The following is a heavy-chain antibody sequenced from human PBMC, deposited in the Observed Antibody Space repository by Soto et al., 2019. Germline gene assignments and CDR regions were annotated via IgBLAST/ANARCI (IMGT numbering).Heavy chain of an antibody. CDR2: VSYEWTNK. CDR1: GFNFMDYD. V-gene: IGHV3-30*03. D-gene: IGHD2-8*01. J-gene: IGHJ1*01. CDR3: VTDSGQMPTLLDS. Sequence: GVSLRLSCSSSGFNFMDYDMHWVRQAPGKGLEWVTVVSYEWTNKNYAYSVMVRLTISRDNSQNNVYLQLNSLRPEDTALYYCVTDSGQMPTLLDSWGQGTLVNVSS.